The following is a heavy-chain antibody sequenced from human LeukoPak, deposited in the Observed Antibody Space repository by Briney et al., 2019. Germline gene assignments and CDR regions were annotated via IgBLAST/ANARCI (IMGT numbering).Heavy chain of an antibody. V-gene: IGHV3-23*01. CDR2: VSGSGTST. Sequence: GGSLRLSCAASGFTFSSYGMSWVRQAPGKGLEWVSDVSGSGTSTYYADSVKGRFTISRDNSKNTLYLQMNSLRAEDTAVYYCAKDLDYGDYGPGHWGQGTLVTVSS. CDR3: AKDLDYGDYGPGH. J-gene: IGHJ4*02. D-gene: IGHD4-17*01. CDR1: GFTFSSYG.